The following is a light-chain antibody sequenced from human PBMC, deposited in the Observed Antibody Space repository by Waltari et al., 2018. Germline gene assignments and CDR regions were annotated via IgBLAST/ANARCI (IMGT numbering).Light chain of an antibody. J-gene: IGKJ3*01. CDR2: KAS. V-gene: IGKV1-5*03. Sequence: DIQMTQSPSTLSASVGDRVTITCRASQRISSWLAWYQQKPGKAPKLLIYKASSLESGVPSRFSGSGSGTEFTLTISSLQPDDFATYYCQQYNSSFTFGPGTKVDIK. CDR3: QQYNSSFT. CDR1: QRISSW.